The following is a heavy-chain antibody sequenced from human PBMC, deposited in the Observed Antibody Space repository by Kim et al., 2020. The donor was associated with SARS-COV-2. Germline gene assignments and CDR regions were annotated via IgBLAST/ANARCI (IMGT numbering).Heavy chain of an antibody. CDR1: GFNFNTHA. CDR3: AKRSGSPGNFDY. J-gene: IGHJ4*02. V-gene: IGHV3-30*18. CDR2: VSDDGNDK. D-gene: IGHD3-10*01. Sequence: GGSLRLSCAASGFNFNTHAIHWVRQAPGNGLEWVALVSDDGNDKYYADSVKGRFIISRDNSETTVYLQMNRLTAEDTAVYFCAKRSGSPGNFDYWGRGVLVTVSS.